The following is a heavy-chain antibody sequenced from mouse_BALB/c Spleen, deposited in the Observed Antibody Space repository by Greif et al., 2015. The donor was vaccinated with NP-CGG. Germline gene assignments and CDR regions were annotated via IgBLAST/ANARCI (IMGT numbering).Heavy chain of an antibody. J-gene: IGHJ1*01. D-gene: IGHD4-1*01. CDR2: ISSGGSYT. CDR3: ARRELGNWYFDV. CDR1: GFTFSSYG. V-gene: IGHV5-6*02. Sequence: DVMLVESGGDLVKPGGSLKLSCAASGFTFSSYGMSWVRQTPDKRLEWVATISSGGSYTYYPDSVKGRFTISRDNAKNTLYLQMSSLKSEDTAMYYCARRELGNWYFDVWGAGTTVTVSS.